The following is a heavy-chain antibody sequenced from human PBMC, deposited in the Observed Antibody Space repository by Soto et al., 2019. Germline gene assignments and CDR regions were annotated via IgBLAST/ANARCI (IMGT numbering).Heavy chain of an antibody. CDR1: GGSISSYY. V-gene: IGHV4-59*08. J-gene: IGHJ4*02. D-gene: IGHD3-22*01. CDR3: ARRANSRYYAD. CDR2: IYYSGST. Sequence: SETLSLTCTVSGGSISSYYWSWIRQPPGKGLEWIGYIYYSGSTNYNPSLKSRVTISVDTSKNQFSLKLSSVTAADTAVYYCARRANSRYYADWGQGTLHNV.